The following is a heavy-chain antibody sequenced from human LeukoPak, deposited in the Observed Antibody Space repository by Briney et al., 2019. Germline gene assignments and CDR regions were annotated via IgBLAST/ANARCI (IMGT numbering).Heavy chain of an antibody. CDR3: ARGGSDSSRYWVY. CDR2: VRDDGREK. J-gene: IGHJ4*02. D-gene: IGHD6-25*01. V-gene: IGHV3-7*01. Sequence: PGGSLTLSCAASGFTFSRLWMTWVRQTPGRGLEWVASVRDDGREKSYADSVKGRFTISRDNAENSLFLQMTGLIGEDTAVYYCARGGSDSSRYWVYWGQGTLVNVCS. CDR1: GFTFSRLW.